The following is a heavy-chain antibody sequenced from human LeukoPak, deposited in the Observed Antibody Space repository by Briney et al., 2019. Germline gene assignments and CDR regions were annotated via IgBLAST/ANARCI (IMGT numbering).Heavy chain of an antibody. V-gene: IGHV4-31*03. CDR1: GGSISSGGYY. J-gene: IGHJ4*02. D-gene: IGHD6-19*01. Sequence: PSQTLSLTCTVSGGSISSGGYYWSWIREHAGKGLEWIGYIYYSGSTYYNPSLRSRVTISVDTSKNQFSLKLSSVTAADTAVYYCARDAGYSSGWMSLDYWGQGTLVTVSS. CDR3: ARDAGYSSGWMSLDY. CDR2: IYYSGST.